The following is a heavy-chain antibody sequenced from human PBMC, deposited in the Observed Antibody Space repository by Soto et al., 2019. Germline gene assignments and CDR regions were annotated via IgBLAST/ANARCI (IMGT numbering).Heavy chain of an antibody. J-gene: IGHJ6*03. CDR2: ISSSSSYI. CDR3: ARNLDDAKEYYYYYYMDV. Sequence: EVQLVESGGGLVKPGGSLRLSCAASGFTFSSYSMNWVRQAPGKGLEWVSSISSSSSYIYYADSVKGRFTISRDNAKNSLYLQMNSLRAEDTAVYYCARNLDDAKEYYYYYYMDVWGKGTTVTVSS. CDR1: GFTFSSYS. V-gene: IGHV3-21*01.